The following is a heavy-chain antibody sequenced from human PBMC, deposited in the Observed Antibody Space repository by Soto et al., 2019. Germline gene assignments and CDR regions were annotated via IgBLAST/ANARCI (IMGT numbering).Heavy chain of an antibody. CDR2: IDRDGTDT. V-gene: IGHV3-74*03. CDR1: GFTFNSYW. Sequence: EVQLVESGGGLVQPGGSLRLSCAASGFTFNSYWMHWVRQAPGKGLVWVSRIDRDGTDTKYADSVKGRFTISRDNAKNTLFLQMNSLTAEDTAVYCCARATTTVTTRPTLGYWGRGTLVTVSS. J-gene: IGHJ4*02. D-gene: IGHD4-17*01. CDR3: ARATTTVTTRPTLGY.